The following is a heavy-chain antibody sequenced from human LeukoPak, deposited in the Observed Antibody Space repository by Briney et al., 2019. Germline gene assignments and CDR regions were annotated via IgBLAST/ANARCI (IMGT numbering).Heavy chain of an antibody. Sequence: SVKVSCKASGGTFSSYAISWVRQAPGQGLEWMGGIIPIFGTANYAQKFQGRVTITADESTSTAYMELSSLRSEDTAVYYCASIQRPLGEPYYYYYGMDVWGQGTTVTVSS. V-gene: IGHV1-69*13. D-gene: IGHD1-26*01. CDR1: GGTFSSYA. CDR3: ASIQRPLGEPYYYYYGMDV. J-gene: IGHJ6*02. CDR2: IIPIFGTA.